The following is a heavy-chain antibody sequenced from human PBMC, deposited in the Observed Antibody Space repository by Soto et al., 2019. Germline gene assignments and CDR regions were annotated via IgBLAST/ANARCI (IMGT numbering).Heavy chain of an antibody. D-gene: IGHD6-6*01. CDR2: ISYDGSNK. J-gene: IGHJ5*02. V-gene: IGHV3-30-3*01. Sequence: PGGSLRLSCAASGFTFSSYAMHWVRQAPGKGLEWVAVISYDGSNKYYADSVKGRFTISRDNSKNTLYLQMNSLRAEDTAVYYCARDREKYSSSSYNWFDPLGPGNPGHRLL. CDR3: ARDREKYSSSSYNWFDP. CDR1: GFTFSSYA.